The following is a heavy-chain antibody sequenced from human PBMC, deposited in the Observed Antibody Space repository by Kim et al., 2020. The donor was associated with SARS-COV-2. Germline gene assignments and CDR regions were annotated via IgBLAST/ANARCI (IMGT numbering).Heavy chain of an antibody. V-gene: IGHV3-33*01. Sequence: KYYADSVTGRFTISRDNSKNTLYLQMNSLRAEDTAVYYCTRSVLGDWYFDLWGRGTLVTVSS. D-gene: IGHD1-26*01. CDR2: K. CDR3: TRSVLGDWYFDL. J-gene: IGHJ2*01.